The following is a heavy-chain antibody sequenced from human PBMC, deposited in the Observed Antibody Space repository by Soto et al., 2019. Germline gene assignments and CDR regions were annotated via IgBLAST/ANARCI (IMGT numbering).Heavy chain of an antibody. J-gene: IGHJ5*02. D-gene: IGHD6-19*01. CDR2: INHSGST. Sequence: SETLSLTCAVYGGSFSGYYWSWIRQPPGKGLEWIGEINHSGSTNYNPSLKSRVTISVDTSKNQFSLKLSSVTAADTAVYYCARVKAVAGHKNWFDPWGQGTLVTVSS. V-gene: IGHV4-34*01. CDR1: GGSFSGYY. CDR3: ARVKAVAGHKNWFDP.